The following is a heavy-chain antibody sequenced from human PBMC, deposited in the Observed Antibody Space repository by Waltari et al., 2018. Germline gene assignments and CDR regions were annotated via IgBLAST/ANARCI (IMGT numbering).Heavy chain of an antibody. J-gene: IGHJ6*02. V-gene: IGHV4-38-2*02. Sequence: QVQLQESGPGLVKPSETLSLTCAVSGYSISSGYYWGWIRQPPGKGLEWIGSIYHRGSTYYNPSLRSGVTRSVDTSKNQFSLKLSSVTAADTAVYYCARDGGRDYGDYVHYYYGMDVWGQGTTVTVSS. D-gene: IGHD4-17*01. CDR3: ARDGGRDYGDYVHYYYGMDV. CDR1: GYSISSGYY. CDR2: IYHRGST.